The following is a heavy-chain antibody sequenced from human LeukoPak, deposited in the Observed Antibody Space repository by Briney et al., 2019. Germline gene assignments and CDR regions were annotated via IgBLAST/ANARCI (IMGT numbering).Heavy chain of an antibody. D-gene: IGHD3-3*01. Sequence: GGSLRLSCAASGFTFSSYSMNWVRQAPGKGLEWVSSISSSSSSYIYYADSVKGRFTISRDNAKNSLYLQMNSLRAEDTAVYYCARVIFGVVIIAFDIWGQGTMVTVSS. V-gene: IGHV3-21*01. CDR1: GFTFSSYS. CDR2: ISSSSSSYI. CDR3: ARVIFGVVIIAFDI. J-gene: IGHJ3*02.